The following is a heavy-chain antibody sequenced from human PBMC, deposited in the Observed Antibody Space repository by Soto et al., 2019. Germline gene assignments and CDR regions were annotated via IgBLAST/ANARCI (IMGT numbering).Heavy chain of an antibody. D-gene: IGHD5-12*01. V-gene: IGHV3-33*01. J-gene: IGHJ4*02. Sequence: QAGGSLRLSCAASGFTFSSYGMHWVRQAPGKGLEWVAVIWYDGSNKYYADSVKGRFTISRDNSKNTLYLQMNSLRAEDTAVYYCARAGGGYEVNYFDYWGQGTLVTVSP. CDR1: GFTFSSYG. CDR2: IWYDGSNK. CDR3: ARAGGGYEVNYFDY.